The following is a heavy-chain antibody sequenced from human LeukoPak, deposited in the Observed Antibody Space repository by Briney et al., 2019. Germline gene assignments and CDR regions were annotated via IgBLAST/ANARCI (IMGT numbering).Heavy chain of an antibody. CDR3: ATQLWFGEHAEF. Sequence: ASVKVSCKASGYTLTSYDINWVRQATGQGLEWMGWMNPNSGNTAYAQKFRGRVTMTTNTSINTAYMELSSLRSDDTAVYYCATQLWFGEHAEFWGQGSLVTVSS. D-gene: IGHD3-10*01. V-gene: IGHV1-8*01. CDR1: GYTLTSYD. J-gene: IGHJ4*02. CDR2: MNPNSGNT.